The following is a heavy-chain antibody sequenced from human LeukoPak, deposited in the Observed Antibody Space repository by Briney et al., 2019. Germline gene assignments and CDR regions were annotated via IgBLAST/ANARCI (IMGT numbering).Heavy chain of an antibody. D-gene: IGHD3-3*02. Sequence: GASVKVSCKASGYTFTSYYIHWVRQAPGQGLEWMGIINPSGGSTSYAQKFQGRVTMTRDTSISTAYMELSRLRSDDTAVYYCARDLGFLEWSGNPDYWGQGTLVTVSS. V-gene: IGHV1-46*01. J-gene: IGHJ4*02. CDR1: GYTFTSYY. CDR2: INPSGGST. CDR3: ARDLGFLEWSGNPDY.